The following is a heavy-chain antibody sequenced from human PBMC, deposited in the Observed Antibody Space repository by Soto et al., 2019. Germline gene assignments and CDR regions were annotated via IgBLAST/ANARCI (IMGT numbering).Heavy chain of an antibody. J-gene: IGHJ1*01. V-gene: IGHV3-23*01. Sequence: EVQLLESGGGLVQPGGSLRLSCVASGFTFSSYAMNWVRQAPGKGLEWVSIISGSGDSTYYADSVKGRFTISSDNSKNTLYLQMNSLRAEDTARYFCARDVDISGWYYFQYWGQGTLVTVSS. D-gene: IGHD6-19*01. CDR1: GFTFSSYA. CDR3: ARDVDISGWYYFQY. CDR2: ISGSGDST.